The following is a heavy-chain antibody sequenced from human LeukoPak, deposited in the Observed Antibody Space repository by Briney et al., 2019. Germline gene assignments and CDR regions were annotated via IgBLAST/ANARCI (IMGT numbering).Heavy chain of an antibody. Sequence: GGSLRLSCAASGFTFSDYYMSWIRQAPGKGLEWASYISSSGSTIYYADSVKGRFTISRDNAKNSLYLQMNSLRAEDTAVYYCASGPRGGYDSFFDYWGQGTLVTVSS. CDR3: ASGPRGGYDSFFDY. D-gene: IGHD5-12*01. CDR1: GFTFSDYY. V-gene: IGHV3-11*04. CDR2: ISSSGSTI. J-gene: IGHJ4*02.